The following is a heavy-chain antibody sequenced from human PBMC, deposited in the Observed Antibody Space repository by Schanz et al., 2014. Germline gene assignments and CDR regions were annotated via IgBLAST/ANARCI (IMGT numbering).Heavy chain of an antibody. CDR3: ASGVHVSSLQKGLQF. J-gene: IGHJ1*01. CDR2: IATSSSTR. Sequence: EVQLVESGGGFVQPGGSLRLSCAASGFDFNSYSMNWVRQVPGKGLEWLSYIATSSSTRHYADSVKGRVTISRDNAKNSVSLQMRRLRVEDTAVYYCASGVHVSSLQKGLQFWGRGTLVIVSS. CDR1: GFDFNSYS. V-gene: IGHV3-48*01. D-gene: IGHD3-10*01.